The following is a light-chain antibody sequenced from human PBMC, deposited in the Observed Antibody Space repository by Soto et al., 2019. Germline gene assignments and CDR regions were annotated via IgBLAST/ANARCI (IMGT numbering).Light chain of an antibody. V-gene: IGLV1-44*01. CDR1: SSNIGTNT. Sequence: QSVLTQPPSESGTPGQRVTISCSGSSSNIGTNTVNWYQELPGTAPKLLIYNNNQRPSGVPDRFSGSKSGTSASLAISGLQSEDEADYYCAAWDDSLNGVLFGGGTKLTVL. J-gene: IGLJ2*01. CDR2: NNN. CDR3: AAWDDSLNGVL.